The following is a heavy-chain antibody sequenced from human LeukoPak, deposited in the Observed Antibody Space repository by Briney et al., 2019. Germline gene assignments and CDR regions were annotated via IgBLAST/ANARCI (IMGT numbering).Heavy chain of an antibody. D-gene: IGHD3-22*01. CDR2: ISSSSIYI. Sequence: PGGSLRLSCAASGFTFSNYRMNWVRQAPGKGLEWVSSISSSSIYIYYADSLKGRFTISRDNAKNSLYLQMNSLRAEDTAVYYCARNGYYDSSGYYSPAHNWFDPWGQGTLVTVSS. CDR1: GFTFSNYR. J-gene: IGHJ5*02. CDR3: ARNGYYDSSGYYSPAHNWFDP. V-gene: IGHV3-21*01.